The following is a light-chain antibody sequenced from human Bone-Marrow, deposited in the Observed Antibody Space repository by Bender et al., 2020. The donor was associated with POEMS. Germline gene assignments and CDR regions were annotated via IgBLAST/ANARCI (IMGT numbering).Light chain of an antibody. CDR3: SSYTSGSTPII. V-gene: IGLV2-18*02. J-gene: IGLJ2*01. CDR1: TSDVGSYNR. CDR2: EVS. Sequence: HSALTQTASVSGSPGQSITISCTGTTSDVGSYNRVSWYQQPPGTAPKLMIYEVSNRPSGVPDRFSGSKSGNTASLTISGLQAEDEAQYYCSSYTSGSTPIIFGRGTRVTVL.